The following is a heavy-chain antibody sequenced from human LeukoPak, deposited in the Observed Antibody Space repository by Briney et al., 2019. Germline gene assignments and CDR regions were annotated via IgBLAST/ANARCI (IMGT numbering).Heavy chain of an antibody. Sequence: ASVKVSCKASGYTFTAYYMHWVRQAPGQGLEWMGWIDTHGGGTKYAQKFQGRLTITRDTSIGTAYMELSSLISDDTATYYCASEAYCSGGRCSLQGVASWGQGTLVTVSS. D-gene: IGHD2-15*01. CDR1: GYTFTAYY. V-gene: IGHV1-2*02. J-gene: IGHJ4*02. CDR3: ASEAYCSGGRCSLQGVAS. CDR2: IDTHGGGT.